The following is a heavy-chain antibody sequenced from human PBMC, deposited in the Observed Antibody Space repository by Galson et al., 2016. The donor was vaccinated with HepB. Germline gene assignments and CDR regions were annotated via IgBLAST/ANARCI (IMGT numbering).Heavy chain of an antibody. J-gene: IGHJ4*02. CDR1: GDSVSSNSAG. CDR2: TFYRSNWQN. V-gene: IGHV6-1*01. Sequence: CAIFGDSVSSNSAGWNWIRQSPSRGLEWLGRTFYRSNWQNDYAESVKSRISINPDTSKNQFSLHLNSVTPEDTAVYYCARSYLLGRGFGWWGQGTLVTVSS. CDR3: ARSYLLGRGFGW. D-gene: IGHD7-27*01.